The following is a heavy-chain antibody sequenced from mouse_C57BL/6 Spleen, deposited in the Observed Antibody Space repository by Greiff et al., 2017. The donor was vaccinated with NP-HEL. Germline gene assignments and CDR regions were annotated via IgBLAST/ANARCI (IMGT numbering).Heavy chain of an antibody. J-gene: IGHJ4*01. Sequence: VQLQQSGAELARPGASVKLSCKASGYTFTSYGISWVKQRTGQGLEWIGEIYPRSGNTYYNEKFKGKATLTADKSSSTAYMELRSLTSEDSAVYFCARCGTTVVARDYYAMDYWGQGTSVTVSS. CDR2: IYPRSGNT. D-gene: IGHD1-1*01. CDR3: ARCGTTVVARDYYAMDY. V-gene: IGHV1-81*01. CDR1: GYTFTSYG.